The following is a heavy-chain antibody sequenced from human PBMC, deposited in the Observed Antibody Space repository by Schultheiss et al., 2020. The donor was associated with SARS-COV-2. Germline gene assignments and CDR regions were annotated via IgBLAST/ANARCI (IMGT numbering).Heavy chain of an antibody. CDR1: GFTFSSYS. CDR3: ASVSGGYGAFDI. V-gene: IGHV3-48*01. J-gene: IGHJ3*02. Sequence: GGSLRLSCAASGFTFSSYSMNWVRQAPGKGLEWISYISSSGDTIYDADSVKGRFTISRDNAKNSLYLQMNSLRGEDTAVYYCASVSGGYGAFDIWGQGTTVTVSS. CDR2: ISSSGDTI. D-gene: IGHD3-16*01.